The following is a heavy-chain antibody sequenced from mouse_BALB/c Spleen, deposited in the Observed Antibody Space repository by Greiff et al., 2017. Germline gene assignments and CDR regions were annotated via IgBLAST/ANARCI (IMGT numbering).Heavy chain of an antibody. Sequence: EVKVVESGGGLVKPGGSLKLSCAASGFAFSSYDMSWVRQTPEKRLEWVAYISSGGGSTYYPDTVKGRFTISRDNAKNTLYLQMSSLKSEDTAMYYCARQRDYDEEGFAYWGQGTLVTVSA. CDR2: ISSGGGST. V-gene: IGHV5-12-1*01. CDR1: GFAFSSYD. D-gene: IGHD2-4*01. J-gene: IGHJ3*01. CDR3: ARQRDYDEEGFAY.